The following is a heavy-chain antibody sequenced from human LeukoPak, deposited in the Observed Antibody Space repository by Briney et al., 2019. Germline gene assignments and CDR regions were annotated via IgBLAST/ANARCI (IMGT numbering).Heavy chain of an antibody. CDR3: ASCSGGSCGDH. CDR2: ISVYNGNT. Sequence: GASVKVSCKASGYTFTTHGISWVRQAPGQGLEWMGWISVYNGNTNYAQKLQGRVTMTTDTSTNTAYMELRSLRSDDTAVYYCASCSGGSCGDHWGQGTLVTVSS. D-gene: IGHD2-15*01. CDR1: GYTFTTHG. J-gene: IGHJ4*02. V-gene: IGHV1-18*04.